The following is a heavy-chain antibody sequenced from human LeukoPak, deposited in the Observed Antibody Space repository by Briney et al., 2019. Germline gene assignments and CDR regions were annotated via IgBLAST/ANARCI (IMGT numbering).Heavy chain of an antibody. V-gene: IGHV1-2*02. Sequence: GASVKVSCKASGYTFNNYGISWVRQAPGQGLEWMGWINPNSGGTNYAQKFQGRVTMTRDTSISTAYMELSRLRSDDTAVYYCARVAARGAFDIWGQGTMVTVSP. CDR2: INPNSGGT. D-gene: IGHD3-10*01. J-gene: IGHJ3*02. CDR3: ARVAARGAFDI. CDR1: GYTFNNYG.